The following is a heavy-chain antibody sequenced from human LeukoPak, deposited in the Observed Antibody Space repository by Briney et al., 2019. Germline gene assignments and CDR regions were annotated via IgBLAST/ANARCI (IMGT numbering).Heavy chain of an antibody. D-gene: IGHD3-22*01. Sequence: PGGSLRLSCTASGFTFGDYAMSWVRQAPGKGLEWVGFIRSKAYGGTTEYAASVKGRFTISRDDSKSIGYLQMNSLKTEDTAVYYCTRDSDSSGYSTLFDYWGQGTLVTVSS. J-gene: IGHJ4*02. CDR1: GFTFGDYA. CDR2: IRSKAYGGTT. CDR3: TRDSDSSGYSTLFDY. V-gene: IGHV3-49*04.